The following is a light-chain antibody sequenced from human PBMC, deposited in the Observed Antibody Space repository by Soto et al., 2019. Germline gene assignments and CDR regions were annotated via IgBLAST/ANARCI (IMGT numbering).Light chain of an antibody. CDR3: QQYVSSGT. V-gene: IGKV3-20*01. J-gene: IGKJ1*01. Sequence: EIVLTQSPATLSLSPGERAALSCRASQSVSRYLAWYQQKPGQAPGLLFYVASNSATGIPDRFSGSGSGTDFTLTISRLEPEDFAVYYCQQYVSSGTFGQGTKVDIK. CDR1: QSVSRY. CDR2: VAS.